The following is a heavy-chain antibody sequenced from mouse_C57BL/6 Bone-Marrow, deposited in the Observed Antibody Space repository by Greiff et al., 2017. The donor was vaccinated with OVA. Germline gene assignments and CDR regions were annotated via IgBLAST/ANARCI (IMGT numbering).Heavy chain of an antibody. Sequence: QVQLQQSGPELVKPGASVKLSCKASGYTFTSYDINWVKQRPGQGLEWIGWIYPRDGSTKYNAKFKGKATLTVDTSSGTAYMELHSLTSEDSAVYFCARWGGENYFDYWGQGTTLTVSS. J-gene: IGHJ2*01. CDR1: GYTFTSYD. V-gene: IGHV1-85*01. CDR3: ARWGGENYFDY. CDR2: IYPRDGST.